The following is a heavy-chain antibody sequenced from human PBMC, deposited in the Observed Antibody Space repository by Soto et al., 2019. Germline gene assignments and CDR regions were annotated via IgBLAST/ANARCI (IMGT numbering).Heavy chain of an antibody. Sequence: QVQLQESGPRLVKPSETLSLTCTVSGGSISNDYWSWIRQPPGKGLEWIGYIYYSGSTNYNPSLKSRVPISIDTSKNQFSLKLSSVTAADTAVYYCARGSFALLYWYFDLWGRGTLVTVSS. V-gene: IGHV4-59*01. D-gene: IGHD1-26*01. CDR2: IYYSGST. CDR3: ARGSFALLYWYFDL. CDR1: GGSISNDY. J-gene: IGHJ2*01.